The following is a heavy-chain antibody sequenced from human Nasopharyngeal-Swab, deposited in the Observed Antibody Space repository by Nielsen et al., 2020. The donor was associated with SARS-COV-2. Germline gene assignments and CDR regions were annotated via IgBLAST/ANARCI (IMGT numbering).Heavy chain of an antibody. Sequence: GGSLRLSCAASGFTFSNFAMSWVRQAPGKGLEWVSSISGGSANTYYADFVKGRFTISRDNSKKTLFLQMSSLRVEDTAVYFCAKDGGGWYTSGWYYFDSWGQGTLVTVSS. D-gene: IGHD6-19*01. CDR1: GFTFSNFA. CDR2: ISGGSANT. J-gene: IGHJ4*02. CDR3: AKDGGGWYTSGWYYFDS. V-gene: IGHV3-23*01.